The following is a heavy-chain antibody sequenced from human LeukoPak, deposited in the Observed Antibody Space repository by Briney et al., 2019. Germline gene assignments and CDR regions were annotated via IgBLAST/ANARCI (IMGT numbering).Heavy chain of an antibody. CDR2: IIPIFGTA. CDR3: AVNAPRGYSYGQRDAFDI. J-gene: IGHJ3*02. D-gene: IGHD5-18*01. CDR1: GGTFSSYA. Sequence: ASVKVSCKASGGTFSSYAISWVRQAPGQGLEWMGGIIPIFGTANYAQKFQGRVTITADESTSTAYMELSSLRSEDTAVYYCAVNAPRGYSYGQRDAFDIWGQGTMVTVSS. V-gene: IGHV1-69*13.